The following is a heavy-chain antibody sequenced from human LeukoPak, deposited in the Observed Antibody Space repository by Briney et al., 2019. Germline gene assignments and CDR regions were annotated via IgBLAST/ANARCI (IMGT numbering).Heavy chain of an antibody. Sequence: GASVKVSCKASGYTFTSYDINWVRQATGQGLEWMGWMNPKSGNTGYAQKFQGRVTMTRNTSISTAYMELSSLRSEDTAVYYCARVRADYGDYVVDYWGQGTLVTVSS. J-gene: IGHJ4*02. CDR3: ARVRADYGDYVVDY. V-gene: IGHV1-8*01. CDR2: MNPKSGNT. D-gene: IGHD4-17*01. CDR1: GYTFTSYD.